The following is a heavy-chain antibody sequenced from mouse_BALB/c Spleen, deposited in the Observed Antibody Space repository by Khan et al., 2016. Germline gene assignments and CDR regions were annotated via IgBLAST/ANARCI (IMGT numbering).Heavy chain of an antibody. CDR1: GYTFTSYW. CDR2: IYPGDGDT. Sequence: QVQLKQSGAELARPGASVKLSCKASGYTFTSYWMQWVKQRPGQGLEWIGTIYPGDGDTRYTQKFKGKATLTADKSSSTAYMQLSSLASEDFAVYYGARGGSSYSASAYWGQGTLVTVSA. CDR3: ARGGSSYSASAY. J-gene: IGHJ3*01. D-gene: IGHD1-1*01. V-gene: IGHV1-87*01.